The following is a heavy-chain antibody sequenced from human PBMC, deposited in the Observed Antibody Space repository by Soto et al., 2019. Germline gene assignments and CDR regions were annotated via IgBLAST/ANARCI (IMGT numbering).Heavy chain of an antibody. CDR1: GFDFSSYG. J-gene: IGHJ6*02. Sequence: QMQLVESGGGVVQPGTSLRLSCAASGFDFSSYGMHWVRQTPGKGLEWVAVLGFDGGGRYYADSVKGRFTISRDNSKKMLYLQMDSLRAGDTASYYCAREPVGPDYAMDVWGQGTKVTVSS. D-gene: IGHD1-26*01. V-gene: IGHV3-33*01. CDR2: LGFDGGGR. CDR3: AREPVGPDYAMDV.